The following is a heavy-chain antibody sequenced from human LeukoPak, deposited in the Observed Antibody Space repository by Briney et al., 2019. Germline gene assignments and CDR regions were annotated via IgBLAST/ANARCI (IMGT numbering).Heavy chain of an antibody. J-gene: IGHJ3*02. CDR2: ISSSSSYI. D-gene: IGHD3-10*01. CDR3: ASSSYGSGSLYI. CDR1: GFTFSSYS. V-gene: IGHV3-21*01. Sequence: PGGSLRLSCAASGFTFSSYSMNWVRQAPGKGLEWVSSISSSSSYIYYADSVKGRFTISRDNAKNPLYLQMNSLRAEDTAVYYCASSSYGSGSLYIWGQGTMVTVSS.